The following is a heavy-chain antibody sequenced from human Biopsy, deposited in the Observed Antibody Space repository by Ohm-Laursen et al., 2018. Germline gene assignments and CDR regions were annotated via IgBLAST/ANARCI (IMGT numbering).Heavy chain of an antibody. D-gene: IGHD3-22*01. V-gene: IGHV4-34*01. CDR3: VRGVDYYDPYHYYALDV. Sequence: TLSLTCPVYGESFNGYYWSWIRQTPGKGLEWIGEINHSGRTNYNPSLKSRVTISVDTYKNQFSLKVRSVTAADTAVYYCVRGVDYYDPYHYYALDVWGQGTTVTVSS. CDR2: INHSGRT. CDR1: GESFNGYY. J-gene: IGHJ6*02.